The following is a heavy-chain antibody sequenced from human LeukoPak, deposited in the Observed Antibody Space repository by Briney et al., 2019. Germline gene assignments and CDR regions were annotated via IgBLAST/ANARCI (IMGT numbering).Heavy chain of an antibody. D-gene: IGHD6-13*01. Sequence: SETLSLTCAVYGGSFSGYYWSWIRQPQGKGLEWIGEINHSGSTNYNPSLKSRVTISVDTSKNQFSLELTSVTAADTAVYYCARQNPAASGQGLDYWGQGTLVTVSS. V-gene: IGHV4-34*01. CDR1: GGSFSGYY. J-gene: IGHJ4*02. CDR3: ARQNPAASGQGLDY. CDR2: INHSGST.